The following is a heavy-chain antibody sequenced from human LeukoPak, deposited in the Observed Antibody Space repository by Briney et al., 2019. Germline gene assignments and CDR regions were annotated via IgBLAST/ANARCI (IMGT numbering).Heavy chain of an antibody. D-gene: IGHD3-22*01. V-gene: IGHV3-49*03. CDR3: TRDLPYYYDSCGYSGY. J-gene: IGHJ4*02. CDR1: GFTFGDYA. CDR2: IRSKAYGGTT. Sequence: GGSLRLSCTASGFTFGDYAMNWFRQAPGKGLEWVGFIRSKAYGGTTEYAASVKGRFTISRDDSKSIAYLQMNSLKNEDTAVYYCTRDLPYYYDSCGYSGYWGQGTLVTVSS.